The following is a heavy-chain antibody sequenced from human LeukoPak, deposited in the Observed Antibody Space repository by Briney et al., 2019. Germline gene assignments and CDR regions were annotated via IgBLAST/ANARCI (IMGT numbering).Heavy chain of an antibody. CDR2: IYSGGST. Sequence: HSGGSLRLSCAASGFTVSSNYMSWVRQAPGKGLEWVSVIYSGGSTYYADSVKGRFTISRDNSKNTLYLQMSSLRVEDTAVYYCVPKGNEGYWGQGTLVTVSS. CDR3: VPKGNEGY. CDR1: GFTVSSNY. V-gene: IGHV3-53*05. D-gene: IGHD1-1*01. J-gene: IGHJ4*02.